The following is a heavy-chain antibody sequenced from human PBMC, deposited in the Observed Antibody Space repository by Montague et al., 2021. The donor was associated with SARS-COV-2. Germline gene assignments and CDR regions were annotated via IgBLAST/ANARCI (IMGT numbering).Heavy chain of an antibody. CDR1: GGSISGYY. V-gene: IGHV4-59*01. Sequence: SETLSLTCTVSGGSISGYYWSWIRQPPGKGLEWIGYIYHSGNTKYNPSLKSRVSISADTSKNHFSLKLRSVTAADTAVYYCARAQNTCFIANCVNYFEVWGLGALVTVSS. J-gene: IGHJ4*02. CDR2: IYHSGNT. CDR3: ARAQNTCFIANCVNYFEV. D-gene: IGHD1-1*01.